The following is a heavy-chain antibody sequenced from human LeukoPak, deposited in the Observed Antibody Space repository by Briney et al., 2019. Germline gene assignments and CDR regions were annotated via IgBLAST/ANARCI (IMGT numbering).Heavy chain of an antibody. J-gene: IGHJ4*02. Sequence: GGSLRLSCAASGFTFSSYAMSWVRQAPGKGLEWVSAISGSGGSTYYADSVKGRFTISRDNSKNTLYLQMNSLRAEDTAVYYCAKVGPARKGVLRKYYFDYWGQGTLVTVSS. D-gene: IGHD3-3*01. V-gene: IGHV3-23*01. CDR1: GFTFSSYA. CDR2: ISGSGGST. CDR3: AKVGPARKGVLRKYYFDY.